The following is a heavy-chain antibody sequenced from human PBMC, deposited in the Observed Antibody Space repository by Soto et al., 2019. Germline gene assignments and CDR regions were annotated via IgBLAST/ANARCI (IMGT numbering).Heavy chain of an antibody. CDR2: ISPISCFI. Sequence: PGGSLILSCAASGFTFSNYNMNWVRQAPGKGLEWVSSISPISCFIYYADSVKGRFTISRDSAKKSMYLQMNSLRGDDTALYYCAKSGHFDMLTGQGGFDPWGQGTQVTVSS. J-gene: IGHJ5*02. CDR3: AKSGHFDMLTGQGGFDP. D-gene: IGHD3-9*01. V-gene: IGHV3-21*04. CDR1: GFTFSNYN.